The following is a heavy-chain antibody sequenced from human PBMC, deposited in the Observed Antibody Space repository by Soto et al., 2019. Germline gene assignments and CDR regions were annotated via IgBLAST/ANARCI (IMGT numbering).Heavy chain of an antibody. J-gene: IGHJ4*02. V-gene: IGHV3-30*18. CDR2: ISHDGNNQ. Sequence: QVQLVESGGGVVQPGRSLRLSCAASGFTLLAYGMHWVRQAPGKGLECVAAISHDGNNQYYGDSVKGRFTISRDNSKNTLFLQINSLRVEDTAVYYCVKDLSTSWLGGFDYWGQGTLVTVSS. CDR1: GFTLLAYG. D-gene: IGHD2-2*01. CDR3: VKDLSTSWLGGFDY.